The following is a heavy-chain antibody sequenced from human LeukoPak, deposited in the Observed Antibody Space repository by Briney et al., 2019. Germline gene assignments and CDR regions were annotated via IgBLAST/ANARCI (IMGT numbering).Heavy chain of an antibody. D-gene: IGHD6-13*01. J-gene: IGHJ4*02. V-gene: IGHV3-11*06. CDR3: ARMGIAAVGAYYFDY. CDR2: ISRNSYT. CDR1: GFTFSDYY. Sequence: GGSLRLSCAASGFTFSDYYMSWIRQAPRKGLEWVSYISRNSYTNYADSVKSRFTISRDNAKNSLYLQMASLRAEDTAVYYCARMGIAAVGAYYFDYWGQGTLVAVSS.